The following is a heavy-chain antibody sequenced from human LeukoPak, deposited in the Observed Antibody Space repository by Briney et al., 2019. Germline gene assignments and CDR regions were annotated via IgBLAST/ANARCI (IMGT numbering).Heavy chain of an antibody. V-gene: IGHV5-51*01. CDR1: GDSFTNYW. CDR2: IFPADSNT. J-gene: IGHJ4*02. CDR3: ARHLVLSSPFDY. Sequence: GESLKISCKGSGDSFTNYWIGWVRQMPGKGLEWMGFIFPADSNTRYSPSFQGQVTISVDTSIDTAYLQWSSLKASDTAMYYCARHLVLSSPFDYWGPGTLVTVSS. D-gene: IGHD6-6*01.